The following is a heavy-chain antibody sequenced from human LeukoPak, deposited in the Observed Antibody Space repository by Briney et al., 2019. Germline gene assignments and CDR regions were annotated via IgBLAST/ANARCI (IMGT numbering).Heavy chain of an antibody. D-gene: IGHD3-10*01. V-gene: IGHV4-59*12. CDR1: GGSISSYY. J-gene: IGHJ5*02. Sequence: PSETLSLTCTVSGGSISSYYWSWIRQPPGKGLEWIGYIYYRGSTNYNPSLKSRVTISVDTSKNQFSLKLSSVTAADTAVYYCARDHGSGSYYPNWFDPWGQGTLVTVSS. CDR3: ARDHGSGSYYPNWFDP. CDR2: IYYRGST.